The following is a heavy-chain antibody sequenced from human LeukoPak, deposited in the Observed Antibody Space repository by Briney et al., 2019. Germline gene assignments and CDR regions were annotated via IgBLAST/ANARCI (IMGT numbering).Heavy chain of an antibody. Sequence: GGSLRLSCVVSGFTFSNYEMSWVRQAPGKGLEWVSYTSGSGSSIYYADSVKGRFTISRDNAENSLYLQMNSLRAEDTAVYYCASPFWSGYYGILGYWGQGTLVTVSS. CDR1: GFTFSNYE. CDR3: ASPFWSGYYGILGY. V-gene: IGHV3-48*03. J-gene: IGHJ4*02. CDR2: TSGSGSSI. D-gene: IGHD3-3*01.